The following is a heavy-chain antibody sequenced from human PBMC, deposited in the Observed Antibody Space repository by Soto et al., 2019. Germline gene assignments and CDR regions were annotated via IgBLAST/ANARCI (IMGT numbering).Heavy chain of an antibody. CDR2: IYYSGST. J-gene: IGHJ3*02. Sequence: QVQLQEAGPGLVTPSQTLSLTCTVSGGSIRSGDYYWSWSRQPPGKCLEWIGSIYYSGSTSYNPCLKSRISISVDTSKNQFSLKLSSVTAADTAVYYCARDVSHVEKIMVTGDVFDIWGEGTMVIVSS. D-gene: IGHD5-18*01. CDR3: ARDVSHVEKIMVTGDVFDI. CDR1: GGSIRSGDYY. V-gene: IGHV4-30-4*01.